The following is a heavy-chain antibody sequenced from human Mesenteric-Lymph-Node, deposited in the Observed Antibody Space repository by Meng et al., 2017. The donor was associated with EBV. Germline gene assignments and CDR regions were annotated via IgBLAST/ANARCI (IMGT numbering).Heavy chain of an antibody. D-gene: IGHD6-19*01. CDR2: IYYSGST. CDR1: GGSISSSSYY. J-gene: IGHJ4*02. Sequence: QLQLQGSGPGRVKPSETLSLTCTVSGGSISSSSYYWGWIRQPPGKGLEWIGSIYYSGSTYYNPSLKSRVTISVDTSKNQFSLKLSSVTAADTAVYYCARTPGPVAVPFDYWGQGTLVTVSS. V-gene: IGHV4-39*01. CDR3: ARTPGPVAVPFDY.